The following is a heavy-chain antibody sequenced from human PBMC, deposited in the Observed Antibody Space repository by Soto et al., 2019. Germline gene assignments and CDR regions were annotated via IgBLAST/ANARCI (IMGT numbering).Heavy chain of an antibody. CDR1: GYTLTELS. D-gene: IGHD3-10*01. V-gene: IGHV1-24*01. J-gene: IGHJ3*02. Sequence: ASVKVSCKVSGYTLTELSMHWVRQAPGKGLEWMGGFDPEDGETIYAQKFQGRVTMTEDTSTDAAYMELSSLRSEDTAVYYCATGALWFGEPTGAFDIWGQGTMVTVSS. CDR2: FDPEDGET. CDR3: ATGALWFGEPTGAFDI.